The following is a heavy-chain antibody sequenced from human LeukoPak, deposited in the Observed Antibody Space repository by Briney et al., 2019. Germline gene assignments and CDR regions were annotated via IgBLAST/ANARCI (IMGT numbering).Heavy chain of an antibody. D-gene: IGHD1-26*01. Sequence: ASVKVSCKASGYTFTGYYMHWVRQAPGQGLEWMGIINPSGGSTSYAQKFQGRVTMTRDTSTSTVYMELSSLRSDDTAVYYCARDRMGSTSSYYFDFWGQGSLVTVSS. CDR2: INPSGGST. CDR3: ARDRMGSTSSYYFDF. V-gene: IGHV1-46*01. CDR1: GYTFTGYY. J-gene: IGHJ4*02.